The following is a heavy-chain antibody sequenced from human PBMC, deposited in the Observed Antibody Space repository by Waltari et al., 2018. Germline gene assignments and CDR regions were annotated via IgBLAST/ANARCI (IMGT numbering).Heavy chain of an antibody. CDR1: EFTFSSSA. Sequence: QVQLVESGGGVVQPGRSLRPSCAAAEFTFSSSALHWVRQAPGKALEWVAVISYNERNIYYVDSVKGRFAISRDNSKKMLYLQMNSLRAEDTAVYYCARDYCDRTNCHGMDVWGQGTTVTVSS. D-gene: IGHD3-22*01. J-gene: IGHJ6*02. CDR2: ISYNERNI. CDR3: ARDYCDRTNCHGMDV. V-gene: IGHV3-30*09.